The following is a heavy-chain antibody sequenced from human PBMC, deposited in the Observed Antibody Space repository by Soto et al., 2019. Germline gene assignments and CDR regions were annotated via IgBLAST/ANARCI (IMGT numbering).Heavy chain of an antibody. V-gene: IGHV3-23*01. J-gene: IGHJ4*02. CDR2: ISGSGGST. CDR1: GFTFSSYA. Sequence: PGGSLRLSCAASGFTFSSYAMSWVRQAPGKGLEWVSAISGSGGSTYYADSVKGRFTLSRDNSKNTLYLQMNSLRAEDTAVYYCAKGGYSSSWYAAKDYFDYWGQGPLVTVSS. D-gene: IGHD6-13*01. CDR3: AKGGYSSSWYAAKDYFDY.